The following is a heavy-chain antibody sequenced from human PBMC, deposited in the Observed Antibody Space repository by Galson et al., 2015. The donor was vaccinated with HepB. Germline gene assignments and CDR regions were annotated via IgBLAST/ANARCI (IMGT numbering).Heavy chain of an antibody. D-gene: IGHD2-21*02. CDR3: ARGGPDGDCRYTCLYYYYGMDV. CDR2: IIPIFGTA. J-gene: IGHJ6*02. V-gene: IGHV1-69*13. CDR1: GGTFSGYA. Sequence: SVKVSCKASGGTFSGYAISWVRQAPGQGLEWMGGIIPIFGTANYAQKFQGRVTITADESTSTAYMELSSLRSEDTAVYYCARGGPDGDCRYTCLYYYYGMDVWGQGTTVTVSS.